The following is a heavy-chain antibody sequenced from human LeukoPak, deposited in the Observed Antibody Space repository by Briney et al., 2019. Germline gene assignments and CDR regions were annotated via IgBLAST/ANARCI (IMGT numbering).Heavy chain of an antibody. CDR2: INAGNGNT. V-gene: IGHV1-3*01. J-gene: IGHJ6*02. Sequence: ASVKVSCKASGYTFTSYAMHWVRQAPGQRLEWMGWINAGNGNTEYSQKFQGRVTITRDTSASTAYMELSSLRSEDTAVYYCARGVSTYGSGTDYYYGMDVWGQGTTVTVSS. CDR1: GYTFTSYA. CDR3: ARGVSTYGSGTDYYYGMDV. D-gene: IGHD3-10*01.